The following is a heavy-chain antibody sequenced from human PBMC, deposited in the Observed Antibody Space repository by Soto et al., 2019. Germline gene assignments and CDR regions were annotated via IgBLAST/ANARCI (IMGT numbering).Heavy chain of an antibody. V-gene: IGHV3-74*01. CDR2: ISTDGSST. Sequence: EVQLVESGGGLVQPGGSRRLSWAAIGFPFSTYWRHWVRKGPGKGLVWVSRISTDGSSTTYADSVKGRFTISRDNAKNTLYLQMNSLRAEDTAVYYCARATGSNHPFDYWGQGSLVTVSS. J-gene: IGHJ4*02. CDR1: GFPFSTYW. D-gene: IGHD2-2*01. CDR3: ARATGSNHPFDY.